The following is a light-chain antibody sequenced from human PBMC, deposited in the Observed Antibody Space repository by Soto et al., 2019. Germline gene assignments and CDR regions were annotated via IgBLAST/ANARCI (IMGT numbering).Light chain of an antibody. CDR2: LNSDGSH. J-gene: IGLJ1*01. Sequence: QPVLTQSPSASASLGASVKLTFTLSSGHSSYAIACHQQQPEKGPRYLMKLNSDGSHCKGDGIPDRFSGSSSGAERYLTITSLQSEDDADYYCQTWGTGIHYVFGTGTKLTVL. CDR3: QTWGTGIHYV. CDR1: SGHSSYA. V-gene: IGLV4-69*01.